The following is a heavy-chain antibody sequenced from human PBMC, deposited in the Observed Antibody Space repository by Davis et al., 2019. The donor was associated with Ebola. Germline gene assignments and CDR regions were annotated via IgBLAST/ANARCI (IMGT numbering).Heavy chain of an antibody. CDR3: ARDGVSSWALNWFDP. J-gene: IGHJ5*02. V-gene: IGHV4-38-2*02. CDR1: GYSISSNYY. CDR2: TYHSGST. Sequence: SETLSLTCTVSGYSISSNYYWGWIRQPPGKGLEWIGNTYHSGSTYYNPSLKSRVTISVDTSKNQVSLKLSSVTAADTAVYYCARDGVSSWALNWFDPWGQGALVTVSS. D-gene: IGHD6-13*01.